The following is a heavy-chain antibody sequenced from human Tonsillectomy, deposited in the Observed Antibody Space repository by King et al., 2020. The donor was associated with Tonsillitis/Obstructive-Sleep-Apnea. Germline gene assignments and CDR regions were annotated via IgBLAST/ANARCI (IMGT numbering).Heavy chain of an antibody. CDR3: ATEYSSGGRCYGLFDY. V-gene: IGHV7-4-1*02. CDR2: INTNTGNP. D-gene: IGHD2-15*01. Sequence: QVQLVQSGSELKKPGASVKVSCKASGYTFTSYAMNWVRQAPGQGLEWMGWINTNTGNPTYAQGLTGRFVFSLDTSVSTAYLQISSLKAEDTAVYYCATEYSSGGRCYGLFDYWGQGTLVTVSS. CDR1: GYTFTSYA. J-gene: IGHJ4*02.